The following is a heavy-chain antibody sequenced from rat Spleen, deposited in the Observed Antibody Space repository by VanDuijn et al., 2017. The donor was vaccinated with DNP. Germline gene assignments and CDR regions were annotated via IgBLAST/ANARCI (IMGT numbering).Heavy chain of an antibody. CDR2: IAKNGGST. CDR3: ARHGIGYSSYAMDA. J-gene: IGHJ4*01. Sequence: EVQLVESGGDLVQPGRSLKLSCAASGFTFSDYYMAWVRQAPKKGPEWIGSIAKNGGSTFSPDSVKGRFTISRDNAKSSLYLQMNSLKSEDTATYYCARHGIGYSSYAMDAWGQGTSVTVSS. D-gene: IGHD1-2*01. V-gene: IGHV5-7*01. CDR1: GFTFSDYY.